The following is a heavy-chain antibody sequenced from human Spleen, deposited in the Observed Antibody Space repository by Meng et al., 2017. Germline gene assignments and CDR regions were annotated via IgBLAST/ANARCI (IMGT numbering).Heavy chain of an antibody. J-gene: IGHJ4*02. CDR1: GGTFSSYA. CDR3: ARDEDISAAGKLFGDY. Sequence: ASVKVSCKASGGTFSSYAISWVRQAPGQGLEWMGQINPKSGDTHYAQKFQGRVTMTGDTSISTAYMELSGLRSDDTAMYYCARDEDISAAGKLFGDYWGQGTLVTVSS. CDR2: INPKSGDT. D-gene: IGHD6-13*01. V-gene: IGHV1-2*06.